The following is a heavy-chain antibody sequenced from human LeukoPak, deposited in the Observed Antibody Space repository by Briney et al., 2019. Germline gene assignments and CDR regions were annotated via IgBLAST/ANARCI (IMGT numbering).Heavy chain of an antibody. CDR1: GFSFSSYW. CDR2: IKQDGSEK. J-gene: IGHJ4*02. CDR3: AKDRSGSYSQGLDY. D-gene: IGHD1-26*01. V-gene: IGHV3-7*01. Sequence: GGSLRLSCAASGFSFSSYWMSWVRQVPGKGLEWVANIKQDGSEKYYVDSLKGRFTISRDNSKNTLYLQMNSLRAEDTAVYYCAKDRSGSYSQGLDYWGQGTLVTVSS.